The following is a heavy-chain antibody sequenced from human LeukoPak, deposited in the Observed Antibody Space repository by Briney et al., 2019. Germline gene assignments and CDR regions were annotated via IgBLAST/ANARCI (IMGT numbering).Heavy chain of an antibody. J-gene: IGHJ4*02. D-gene: IGHD1-1*01. CDR1: GGSISSDY. Sequence: SETLSLTCTVSGGSISSDYWNWIRQPPGKGLEWIGFIYYTGITNYNPSLKSRVTISVDKSKNQFSLKLSSVTAADTAVYYCAGRGPTGNFDYWGQGTLVTVSS. CDR2: IYYTGIT. V-gene: IGHV4-59*12. CDR3: AGRGPTGNFDY.